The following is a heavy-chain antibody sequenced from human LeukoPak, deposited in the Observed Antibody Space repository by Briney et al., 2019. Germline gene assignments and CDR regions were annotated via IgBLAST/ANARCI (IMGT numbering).Heavy chain of an antibody. CDR3: ARDLRIVSGSYLDY. D-gene: IGHD1-26*01. Sequence: GGSLRLSCVVSGFDFSGFSMSWVRQAPGKGLEWVAFIRYDGTNKYYADSVKGRFTISRDNSKNTLYLQMNSLRAEDTAIYYCARDLRIVSGSYLDYWGQGTLVTVSS. J-gene: IGHJ4*02. CDR2: IRYDGTNK. CDR1: GFDFSGFS. V-gene: IGHV3-30*02.